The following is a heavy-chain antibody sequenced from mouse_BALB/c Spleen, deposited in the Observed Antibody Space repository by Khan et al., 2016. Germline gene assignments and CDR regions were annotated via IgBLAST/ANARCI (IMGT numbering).Heavy chain of an antibody. V-gene: IGHV1-4*01. CDR2: INPSSGYT. CDR1: GYTFTSYT. CDR3: ARRSSTMITPLPSGYAMDY. D-gene: IGHD2-4*01. Sequence: QVQLQQPGAELARPGASVKMSCKASGYTFTSYTMQWVKQRPGQGLEWIGHINPSSGYTNYNQKFKDKATLTADKSSSPAYMQLSSLTSEDSAVYYCARRSSTMITPLPSGYAMDYWGQGTSVTVSS. J-gene: IGHJ4*01.